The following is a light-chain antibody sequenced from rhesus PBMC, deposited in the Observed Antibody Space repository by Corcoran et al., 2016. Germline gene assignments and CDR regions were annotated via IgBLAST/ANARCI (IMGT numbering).Light chain of an antibody. CDR1: SSDIGGYNY. J-gene: IGLJ6*01. CDR2: EVS. Sequence: QAALTQPRSVSGSPGQSVTISCTGTSSDIGGYNYVSWYQQHPGTAPKLMIYEVSKRPSGVSDRFSGSKSGNTASLTISGLQAEDEADDYCSSYAGSNTLVFGSGTKLTVL. CDR3: SSYAGSNTLV. V-gene: IGLV2-32*02.